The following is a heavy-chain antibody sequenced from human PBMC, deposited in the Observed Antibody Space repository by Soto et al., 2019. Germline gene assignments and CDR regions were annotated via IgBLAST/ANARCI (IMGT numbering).Heavy chain of an antibody. D-gene: IGHD3-10*01. Sequence: LRLSCAASGFTFSNFWMNWVRQAPGRGLEWLAIIRQDGSEDLYVDSLKDRFTISRDNAKNSLYLQINSLRAEDTAVYYCAGGSGWLIDHWGQGTLVTVSS. J-gene: IGHJ4*02. V-gene: IGHV3-7*04. CDR2: IRQDGSED. CDR3: AGGSGWLIDH. CDR1: GFTFSNFW.